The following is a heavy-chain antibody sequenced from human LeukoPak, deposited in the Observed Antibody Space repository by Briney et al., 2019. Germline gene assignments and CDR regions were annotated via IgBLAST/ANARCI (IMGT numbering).Heavy chain of an antibody. D-gene: IGHD3-9*01. Sequence: PSEALSLTCTVSGGSISSYYWSWIRQPPGKGLEWIGYIYYSGSTNYNPSLKSRVTISVDTSKNQFSLKLSSVTAADTAVYYCARVDKGDYDILTGYYSSPYYFDYWGQGTLVTVSS. J-gene: IGHJ4*02. CDR3: ARVDKGDYDILTGYYSSPYYFDY. V-gene: IGHV4-59*01. CDR2: IYYSGST. CDR1: GGSISSYY.